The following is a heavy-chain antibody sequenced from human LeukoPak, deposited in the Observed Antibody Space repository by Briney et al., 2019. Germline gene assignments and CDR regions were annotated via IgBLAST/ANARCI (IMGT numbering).Heavy chain of an antibody. V-gene: IGHV1-2*02. Sequence: ASVTVSCKASGYTFTGYYMHWVRQAPGQGLEWMGWINPNSGGTNYAQTFQGRVTMTRDTSISTAYMELSRLRSDDTAVYYCARDPRDFYYDSSGYTGTRYAFDYWGQGTLVTVSS. D-gene: IGHD3-22*01. CDR3: ARDPRDFYYDSSGYTGTRYAFDY. J-gene: IGHJ4*02. CDR1: GYTFTGYY. CDR2: INPNSGGT.